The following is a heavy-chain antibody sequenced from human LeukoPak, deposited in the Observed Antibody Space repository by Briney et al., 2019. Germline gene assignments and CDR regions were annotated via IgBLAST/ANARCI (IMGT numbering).Heavy chain of an antibody. CDR3: AREDYYGSGSFSNWFDP. CDR1: GYTFNIYD. J-gene: IGHJ5*02. CDR2: MNPNSGST. D-gene: IGHD3-10*01. Sequence: ASVKVSCKASGYTFNIYDINWVRQAPGQGLEWMGWMNPNSGSTGYAQKFQGRVTLTRNTSISTAYMELSNLRSDDTAVYYCAREDYYGSGSFSNWFDPWGQGTPVTVSS. V-gene: IGHV1-8*01.